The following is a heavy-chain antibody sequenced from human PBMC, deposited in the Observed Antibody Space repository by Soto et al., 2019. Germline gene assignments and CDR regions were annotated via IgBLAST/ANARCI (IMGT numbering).Heavy chain of an antibody. CDR3: AGAAEGHLVY. V-gene: IGHV4-31*03. CDR1: GGSISSGGYY. J-gene: IGHJ4*02. Sequence: SETLSLTCTVSGGSISSGGYYWSWIRQHPGKGLEWIGYIYYSGSTYYNPSLKSRVTISVDTSKNQFSLKLSSVTAADTAVYYCAGAAEGHLVYWGQGTLVTVSS. CDR2: IYYSGST. D-gene: IGHD6-25*01.